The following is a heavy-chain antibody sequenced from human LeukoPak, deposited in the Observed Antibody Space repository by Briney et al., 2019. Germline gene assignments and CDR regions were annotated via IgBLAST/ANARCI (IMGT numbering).Heavy chain of an antibody. CDR3: AREGYYYDSSGKMDFDY. Sequence: GGSLRLSCAASGLTFSSYAMSWVRQAPGKGLEWVSVNYSGGSTYYADSVKGRFTISRDNSKNTLYLQMNSLRAEDTAVYYCAREGYYYDSSGKMDFDYWGQGTLVTVSS. D-gene: IGHD3-22*01. J-gene: IGHJ4*02. CDR1: GLTFSSYA. V-gene: IGHV3-66*02. CDR2: NYSGGST.